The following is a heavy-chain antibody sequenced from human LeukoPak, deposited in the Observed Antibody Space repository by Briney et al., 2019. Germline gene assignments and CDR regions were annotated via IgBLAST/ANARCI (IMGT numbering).Heavy chain of an antibody. J-gene: IGHJ5*02. CDR1: GGSFSGYY. CDR2: IYHSGST. Sequence: SETLSLTCAVYGGSFSGYYWSWIRQPPGKGLEWIGEIYHSGSTNYNPSLKSRVTISVDKSKNQFSLKLSSVTAADTAVYYCARDGSSGWYDWFDPWGQGTLVTVSS. CDR3: ARDGSSGWYDWFDP. V-gene: IGHV4-34*01. D-gene: IGHD6-19*01.